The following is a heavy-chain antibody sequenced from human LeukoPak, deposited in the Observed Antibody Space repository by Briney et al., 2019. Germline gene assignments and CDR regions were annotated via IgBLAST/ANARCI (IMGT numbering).Heavy chain of an antibody. J-gene: IGHJ6*02. CDR1: GFTFSNAW. CDR3: TTGGTFTMIVVTPNDGMDV. Sequence: GGSLRLSCAASGFTFSNAWMSCVRQAPGKGLEWVGRIKSKTDGGTTDYAAPVKGRFTISRDDSKNTLYLQMNSLKTEDTAVYYCTTGGTFTMIVVTPNDGMDVWGQGTTVTVSS. D-gene: IGHD3-22*01. CDR2: IKSKTDGGTT. V-gene: IGHV3-15*01.